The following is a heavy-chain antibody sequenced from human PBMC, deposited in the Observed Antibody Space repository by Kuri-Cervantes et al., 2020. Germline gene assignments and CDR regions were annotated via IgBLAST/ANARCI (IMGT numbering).Heavy chain of an antibody. CDR2: INSDGSST. Sequence: GGSLRLSCAAFSSYWMHWVRQAPGKGLVWVSRINSDGSSTSYADSVKGRFTISRDNSKNTLYLQMNSLRAEDTAVYYCARDRGYRQWIFDYWGQGTLVTVSS. V-gene: IGHV3-74*01. CDR1: SSYW. CDR3: ARDRGYRQWIFDY. J-gene: IGHJ4*02. D-gene: IGHD6-19*01.